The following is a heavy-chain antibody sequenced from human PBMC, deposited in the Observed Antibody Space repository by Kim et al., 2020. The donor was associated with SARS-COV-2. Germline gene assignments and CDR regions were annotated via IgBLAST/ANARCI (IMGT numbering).Heavy chain of an antibody. CDR3: AKHSDYDFWSGHLRYYFDY. D-gene: IGHD3-3*01. CDR2: ISGSGGST. V-gene: IGHV3-23*01. Sequence: GGSLRLSCAASGFTFSSYAMSWVRQAPGKGLEWVSAISGSGGSTYYADSVKGRFTISRDNSKNTLYLQMNSLRAEDTAVYYCAKHSDYDFWSGHLRYYFDYWGQGTLVTVSS. J-gene: IGHJ4*02. CDR1: GFTFSSYA.